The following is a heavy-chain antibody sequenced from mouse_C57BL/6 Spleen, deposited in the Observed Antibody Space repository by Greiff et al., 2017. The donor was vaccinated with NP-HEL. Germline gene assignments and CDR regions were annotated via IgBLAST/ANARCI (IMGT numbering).Heavy chain of an antibody. CDR1: GYSFTGYY. J-gene: IGHJ1*03. D-gene: IGHD2-5*01. CDR2: INPSTGGT. Sequence: VHVKQPGPELVKPGASVKISCKASGYSFTGYYMNWVKQSPEKSLEWIGEINPSTGGTTYNQKFKAKATLTVDKSSSTAYMQLKSLTSEDSAVYYCARFPSYYSNHWYFDVWGTGTTVTVSS. CDR3: ARFPSYYSNHWYFDV. V-gene: IGHV1-42*01.